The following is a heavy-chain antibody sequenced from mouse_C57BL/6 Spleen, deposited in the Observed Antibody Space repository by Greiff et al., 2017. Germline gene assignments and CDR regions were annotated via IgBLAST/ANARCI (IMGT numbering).Heavy chain of an antibody. Sequence: EVKVVESGGGLVKPGGSLKLSCAASGFTFSSYAMSWVRQTPEKRLEWVATISDGGSYTYYPDNVKGRFTISRDNAKNNLYLQMSHLKSEDTAMYYCARGGGGNYVFAYWGQGTLVTVSA. V-gene: IGHV5-4*03. J-gene: IGHJ3*01. CDR1: GFTFSSYA. CDR3: ARGGGGNYVFAY. D-gene: IGHD2-1*01. CDR2: ISDGGSYT.